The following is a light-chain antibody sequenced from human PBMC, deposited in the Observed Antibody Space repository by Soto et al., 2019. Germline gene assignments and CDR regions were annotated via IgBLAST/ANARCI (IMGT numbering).Light chain of an antibody. V-gene: IGKV4-1*01. Sequence: DIGMTQCPDSLAVSRGERATINCKSSQSVLYSSNNKNYLAWYQQKPGQPPKLLIYWASTRESGVPDRFSGSGSGTDFTLTISSLQAEDVAVYYCQQYYDAPQNFGQGTKVEIK. CDR1: QSVLYSSNNKNY. CDR2: WAS. CDR3: QQYYDAPQN. J-gene: IGKJ1*01.